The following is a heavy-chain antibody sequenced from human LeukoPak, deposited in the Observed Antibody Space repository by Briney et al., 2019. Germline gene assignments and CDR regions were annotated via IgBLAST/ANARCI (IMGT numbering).Heavy chain of an antibody. CDR2: ISWNSGSI. J-gene: IGHJ6*02. D-gene: IGHD3-10*01. CDR3: ARGRGNYFYGMDV. Sequence: GGSLRLSCAGSGFIFNNYAMHWVRQPPGKGLEWVSGISWNSGSIDYADSVKGRFTISRDNAKNSLDLHMNTLRAEDTAVYYCARGRGNYFYGMDVWGQGPTVTVSS. V-gene: IGHV3-9*01. CDR1: GFIFNNYA.